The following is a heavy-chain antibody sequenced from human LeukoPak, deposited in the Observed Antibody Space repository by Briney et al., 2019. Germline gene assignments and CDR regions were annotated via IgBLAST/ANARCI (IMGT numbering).Heavy chain of an antibody. D-gene: IGHD6-19*01. CDR3: ARGGGWKVHDAFDI. CDR1: GYTFTSYA. CDR2: SNAGNGNT. Sequence: ASVKVSCKASGYTFTSYAMHWVRQAPGQRLEWMGWSNAGNGNTKYSQESQGRVTITRDTSASTAYMELSSLRSEDMAVYYCARGGGWKVHDAFDIWGQGTMVTVSP. J-gene: IGHJ3*02. V-gene: IGHV1-3*02.